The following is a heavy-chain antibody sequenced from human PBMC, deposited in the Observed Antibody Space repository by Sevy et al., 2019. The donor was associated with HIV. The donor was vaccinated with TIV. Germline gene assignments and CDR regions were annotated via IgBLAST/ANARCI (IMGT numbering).Heavy chain of an antibody. CDR3: ARRVYCTGDSCYTGRGALDL. D-gene: IGHD2-15*01. CDR1: GFKFSDYA. CDR2: ISYDGRNK. Sequence: GESLKISCAASGFKFSDYAVHWVRQAPGKGLEWVAVISYDGRNKYYADSVEGRFTISRDNSKNTLYLQMNNLIAEDTAVYSCARRVYCTGDSCYTGRGALDLWGQGTMVTVSS. V-gene: IGHV3-30*04. J-gene: IGHJ3*01.